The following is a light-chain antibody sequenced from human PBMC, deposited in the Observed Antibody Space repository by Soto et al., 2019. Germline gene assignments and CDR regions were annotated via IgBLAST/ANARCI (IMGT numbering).Light chain of an antibody. CDR1: SSDVGGYNY. V-gene: IGLV2-14*03. Sequence: QSVLTQPASVSGSPGQSITISCTGTSSDVGGYNYVSWYQHHPGKAPKLIIFDVSNRPSGVSNRFSGSKSGNTASLTISGLQAEDEADYYCSSYTSSSTLVFGTGTKLTV. J-gene: IGLJ1*01. CDR2: DVS. CDR3: SSYTSSSTLV.